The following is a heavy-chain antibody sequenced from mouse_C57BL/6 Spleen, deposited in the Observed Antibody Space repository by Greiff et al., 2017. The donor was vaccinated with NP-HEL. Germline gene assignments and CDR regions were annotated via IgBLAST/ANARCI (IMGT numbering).Heavy chain of an antibody. CDR2: INPSSGYT. CDR3: ARRGYYGSSYDAMDY. V-gene: IGHV1-4*01. J-gene: IGHJ4*01. Sequence: ESGAELARPGASVKMSCKASGYTFTSYTMHWVKQRPGQGLEWIGYINPSSGYTKYNQKFKDKATLTADKSSSTAYMQLSSLTSEDSAVYYCARRGYYGSSYDAMDYWGQGTSVTVSS. D-gene: IGHD1-1*01. CDR1: GYTFTSYT.